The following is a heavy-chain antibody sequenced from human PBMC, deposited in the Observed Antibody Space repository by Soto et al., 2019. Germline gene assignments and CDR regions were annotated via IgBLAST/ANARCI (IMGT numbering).Heavy chain of an antibody. CDR2: ISGSGGST. CDR1: GFTFSSYA. V-gene: IGHV3-23*01. CDR3: AKTSLRFLAWLLPRDPYYFDY. J-gene: IGHJ4*02. Sequence: GGSLRLSCAASGFTFSSYAMSWVRQAPGKGLEWVSAISGSGGSTYYADSVKGRFTISRDNSKNTLYLQINSLRAEDTAVYYCAKTSLRFLAWLLPRDPYYFDYWGQGTLVTVSS. D-gene: IGHD3-3*01.